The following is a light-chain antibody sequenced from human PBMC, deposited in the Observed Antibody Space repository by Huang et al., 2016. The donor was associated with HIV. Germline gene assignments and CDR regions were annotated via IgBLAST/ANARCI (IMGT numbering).Light chain of an antibody. V-gene: IGKV1-NL1*01. CDR2: ATS. J-gene: IGKJ1*01. Sequence: DIQMTQSPSSLSASVGDRVTITCRAGQGIGNSLAWYQQKPEKAPRLLLYATSTLESGVPSRVSGSGSGTHYTLTINTLQPEDIASYYCQQYHSLPWTFGQGTKVEIK. CDR3: QQYHSLPWT. CDR1: QGIGNS.